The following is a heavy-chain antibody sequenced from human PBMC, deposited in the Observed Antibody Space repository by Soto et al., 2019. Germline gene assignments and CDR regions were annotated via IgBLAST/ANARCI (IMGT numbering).Heavy chain of an antibody. V-gene: IGHV1-18*01. CDR2: ISTYNRNT. D-gene: IGHD6-6*01. CDR1: GYTFTSFG. J-gene: IGHJ6*02. Sequence: ASVKVSCKASGYTFTSFGFSWVRQAPGQGLEWMGWISTYNRNTNYAQKFQDRVTLTADTSTSTAYMELRSLRSDDTAVYYCARDSSSSAWGHSNYYAMDVWGQGTTVTVSS. CDR3: ARDSSSSAWGHSNYYAMDV.